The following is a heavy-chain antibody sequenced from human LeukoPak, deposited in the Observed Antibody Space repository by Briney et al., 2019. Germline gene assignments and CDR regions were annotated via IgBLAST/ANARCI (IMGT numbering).Heavy chain of an antibody. V-gene: IGHV3-53*01. Sequence: GGSLRLSCAASGFTVSSNYINWVRQAPGKGLEWVSLIHSGGNRYYADSVKGRFTISRDNSKNTLYLQMNSLRAEDTAIYYCAKNIRQLGNYYYYMDVWGTGTTVTVSS. CDR2: IHSGGNR. CDR1: GFTVSSNY. D-gene: IGHD7-27*01. J-gene: IGHJ6*03. CDR3: AKNIRQLGNYYYYMDV.